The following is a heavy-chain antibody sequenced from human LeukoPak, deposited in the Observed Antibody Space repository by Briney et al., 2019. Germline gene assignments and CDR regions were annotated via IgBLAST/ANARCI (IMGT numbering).Heavy chain of an antibody. Sequence: SETLSLTCTVSGYSISSNYYWGWIRQPPGKGLEWIGSVYHSGSTYFNPSLKSRVTISVDTSKNQFSLKLSSVTAADTAVYYCARVAAGIGFFQHWGQGTLVTVSS. V-gene: IGHV4-38-2*02. CDR1: GYSISSNYY. CDR3: ARVAAGIGFFQH. CDR2: VYHSGST. D-gene: IGHD6-13*01. J-gene: IGHJ1*01.